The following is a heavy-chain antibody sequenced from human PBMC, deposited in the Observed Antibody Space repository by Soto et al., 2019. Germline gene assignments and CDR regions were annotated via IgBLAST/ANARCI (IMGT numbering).Heavy chain of an antibody. CDR3: ARVSSSIVVVPDYGMDV. CDR1: GYTFNSHG. Sequence: QVQLVQSGVEVKKPGASVKVSCKASGYTFNSHGISWVRQAPGQGLEWMGWISGKNGNTNYAQKLQGRVTLTTDTSTSTAYMELRSLRSDDTAVYYCARVSSSIVVVPDYGMDVWGQGTTVTVSS. J-gene: IGHJ6*02. D-gene: IGHD2-15*01. V-gene: IGHV1-18*04. CDR2: ISGKNGNT.